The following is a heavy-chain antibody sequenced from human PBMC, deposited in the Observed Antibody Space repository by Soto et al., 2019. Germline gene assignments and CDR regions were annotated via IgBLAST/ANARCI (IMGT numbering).Heavy chain of an antibody. V-gene: IGHV1-3*01. D-gene: IGHD2-15*01. CDR3: ARVRNYCSGGSCYGYYFDY. J-gene: IGHJ4*02. Sequence: QVPLVQSGAEVKKPGASVKVSCKASGYTFTSYAMHWVRQAPGQRLEWMGWINAGNGNTKYSQKFQGRVTITRDTSASTAYMELSSLRSEDTAVYYCARVRNYCSGGSCYGYYFDYWGQGTLVTVSS. CDR2: INAGNGNT. CDR1: GYTFTSYA.